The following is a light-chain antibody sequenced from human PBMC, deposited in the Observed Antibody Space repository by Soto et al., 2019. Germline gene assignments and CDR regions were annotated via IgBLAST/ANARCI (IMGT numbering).Light chain of an antibody. Sequence: QSALTQPASMSGSPGESVTISCAGTSNDIGGYNYVSWYQHHPGTAPKLIIYDVSSRPSGVSHRFSGSKSGNTASLTISGLQAEDVADYYCSSVLVAIPLFGYGKKVTV. CDR3: SSVLVAIPL. V-gene: IGLV2-14*01. CDR2: DVS. CDR1: SNDIGGYNY. J-gene: IGLJ1*01.